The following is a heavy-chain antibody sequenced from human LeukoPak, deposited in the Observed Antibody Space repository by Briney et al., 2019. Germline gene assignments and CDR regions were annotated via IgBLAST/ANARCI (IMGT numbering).Heavy chain of an antibody. CDR2: ISHSGGST. Sequence: GGSLRLSXAASGFTFSSYAMNWVRQAPGKGLEWVSTISHSGGSTYYADSVKGRFTISRDNSKNTLYLQMSSLRAEDTAVYYCAKPIVATNLDWFDPWGQETLVTVSS. D-gene: IGHD1-26*01. J-gene: IGHJ5*02. V-gene: IGHV3-23*01. CDR3: AKPIVATNLDWFDP. CDR1: GFTFSSYA.